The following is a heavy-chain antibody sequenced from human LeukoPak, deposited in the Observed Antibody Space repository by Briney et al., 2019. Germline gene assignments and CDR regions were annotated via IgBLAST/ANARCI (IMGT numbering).Heavy chain of an antibody. V-gene: IGHV4-59*01. J-gene: IGHJ6*02. CDR2: IYYSGST. D-gene: IGHD3-3*01. Sequence: SETLSLTCTVSGGSISSYYWSWIRQPPGKGLEWIGYIYYSGSTNYNPSLKSRVTISVDTSKNQFSLKLSSVTAADTAVYYCARTPKSGYYGMDVWGQGTTVTVSS. CDR1: GGSISSYY. CDR3: ARTPKSGYYGMDV.